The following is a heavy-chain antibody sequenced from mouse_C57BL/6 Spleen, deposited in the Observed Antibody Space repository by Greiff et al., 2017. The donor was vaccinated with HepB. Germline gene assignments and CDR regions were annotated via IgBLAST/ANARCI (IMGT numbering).Heavy chain of an antibody. D-gene: IGHD2-4*01. J-gene: IGHJ2*01. Sequence: VQLQQSGAELMKPGASVKLSCKATGYTFTGYWIEWVKQRPGHGLEWIGEILPGSGSTNYNEKFKGKATLTADTSSNTAYMQLSSLTTEDSAIYYCASYYDYDEEAYYFDYWGQGTTLTVSS. CDR3: ASYYDYDEEAYYFDY. CDR2: ILPGSGST. CDR1: GYTFTGYW. V-gene: IGHV1-9*01.